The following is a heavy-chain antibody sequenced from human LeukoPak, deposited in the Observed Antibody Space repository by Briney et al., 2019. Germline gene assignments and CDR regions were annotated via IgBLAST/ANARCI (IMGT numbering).Heavy chain of an antibody. CDR3: ARVKSYFDY. J-gene: IGHJ4*02. CDR1: GGSLSSYY. V-gene: IGHV4-59*01. Sequence: SETLSLTCTVSGGSLSSYYWSWIRQPPGKGLEWIGYIYYSGSTNYNPSLKSRVTISVDTSKNQFSLKLSSVTAADTAVYYCARVKSYFDYWGQGTLVTVSS. CDR2: IYYSGST.